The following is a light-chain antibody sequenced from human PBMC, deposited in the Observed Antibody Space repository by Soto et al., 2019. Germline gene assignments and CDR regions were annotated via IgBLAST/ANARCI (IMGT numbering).Light chain of an antibody. CDR1: SSNIGAGYD. J-gene: IGLJ2*01. V-gene: IGLV1-40*01. CDR3: QSYDSSLSAVV. Sequence: QSVLTQPPSVSGAPGQRVTISCTGSSSNIGAGYDVHWYQQLPGTAPTLLIYVNSNRPSGVPDRFSGSKSRTSPSLAITGLQAEDEADYYCQSYDSSLSAVVFGGGTKLTVL. CDR2: VNS.